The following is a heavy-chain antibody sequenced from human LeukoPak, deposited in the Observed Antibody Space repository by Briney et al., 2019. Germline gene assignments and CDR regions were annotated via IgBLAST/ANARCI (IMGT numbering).Heavy chain of an antibody. J-gene: IGHJ4*02. CDR1: GGSISSSSYY. CDR3: ARHSYYYDSSNSYYYFDY. D-gene: IGHD3-22*01. V-gene: IGHV4-39*01. CDR2: IYYSGSN. Sequence: SETPSLTCTVSGGSISSSSYYWGWIRQPPGKGLEWIGSIYYSGSNYYNPSLKSRVTISVDTSKNQFSLKLSSVTAADTAVYYCARHSYYYDSSNSYYYFDYWGQGTLVTVSS.